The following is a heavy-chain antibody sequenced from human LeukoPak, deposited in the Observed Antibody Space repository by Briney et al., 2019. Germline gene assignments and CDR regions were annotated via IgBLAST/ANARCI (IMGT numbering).Heavy chain of an antibody. CDR1: GFTFSSYG. V-gene: IGHV3-30*02. Sequence: GGSLRLSCAASGFTFSSYGMHWVRQAPGKGLEWVAFIRYDGGNKYYADSVKGRFTISRDNAKNSLYLQMNSLRAEDTAVYYCARQWLVGDAFDIWGQGTMVTVSS. CDR2: IRYDGGNK. CDR3: ARQWLVGDAFDI. J-gene: IGHJ3*02. D-gene: IGHD6-19*01.